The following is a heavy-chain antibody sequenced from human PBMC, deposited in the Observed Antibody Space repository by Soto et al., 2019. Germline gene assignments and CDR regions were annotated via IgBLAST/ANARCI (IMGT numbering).Heavy chain of an antibody. J-gene: IGHJ6*03. Sequence: PSGTVSLTCTVSGGSISSYYWSWIRQPPGKGLEWIGYIYYSGSTNYNPSLKSRVTISVDTSKNQFSLKLSSVTAADTAVYYCATRSSSSTISPPPSDYYYYDMYVCCKGTAVTVS. CDR1: GGSISSYY. D-gene: IGHD2-2*01. CDR3: ATRSSSSTISPPPSDYYYYDMYV. V-gene: IGHV4-59*08. CDR2: IYYSGST.